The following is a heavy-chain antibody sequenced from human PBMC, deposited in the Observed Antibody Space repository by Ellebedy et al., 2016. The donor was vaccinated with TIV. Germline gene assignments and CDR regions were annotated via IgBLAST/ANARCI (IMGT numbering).Heavy chain of an antibody. CDR3: AREYSAFDY. D-gene: IGHD2-21*01. CDR1: GGSISTYY. J-gene: IGHJ4*02. CDR2: THYSGAT. Sequence: SETLSLTXFVAGGSISTYYWHWIRQPPGKGLEWVGYTHYSGATSYNPSLNSRVTLSLDTSKNQLSLRLSSVTAADTAAYYCAREYSAFDYWGQGTLVTVSS. V-gene: IGHV4-59*01.